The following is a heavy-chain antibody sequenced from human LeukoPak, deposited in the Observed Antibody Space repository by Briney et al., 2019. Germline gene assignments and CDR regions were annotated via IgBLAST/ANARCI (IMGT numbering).Heavy chain of an antibody. V-gene: IGHV3-74*01. CDR2: INPDGSRT. D-gene: IGHD4-23*01. CDR1: GFTFSNYW. J-gene: IGHJ4*02. CDR3: ARDLRGKSDY. Sequence: GGSLRLSCAASGFTFSNYWVHWVRQAPGKGLVWVSRINPDGSRTDYADSVKGRFTISRDNAKSTLYLQMNSLRAEDTAVYFCARDLRGKSDYWGQGTLVTVSS.